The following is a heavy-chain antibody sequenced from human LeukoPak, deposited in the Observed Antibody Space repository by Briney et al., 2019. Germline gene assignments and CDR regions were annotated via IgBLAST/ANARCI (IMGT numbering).Heavy chain of an antibody. D-gene: IGHD3-22*01. CDR2: TKQDESEK. V-gene: IGHV3-7*01. CDR1: GSTSGRYC. Sequence: PGGPQRHSSAAAGSTSGRYCVTWACHATVKVVDQIARTKQDESEKYYVDSVRGRFSISRDNAKNSLYLQMNSLRAEDTAVYYCARCNYYDSSGYPTSFENWGQGTLVTVSS. CDR3: ARCNYYDSSGYPTSFEN. J-gene: IGHJ4*02.